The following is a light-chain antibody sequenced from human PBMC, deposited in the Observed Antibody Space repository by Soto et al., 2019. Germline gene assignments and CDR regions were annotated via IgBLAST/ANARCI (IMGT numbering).Light chain of an antibody. Sequence: DIQLTQSPSFLSASVGDRVTITCRASQDISSSLAWHQQKPGKAPKLLIYDASTLQTGVPSRFRGSGSGTEFTLTISSLQPEDFATYSCQQLASYPIGTFGGGTKVDIK. V-gene: IGKV1-9*01. CDR3: QQLASYPIGT. J-gene: IGKJ4*01. CDR1: QDISSS. CDR2: DAS.